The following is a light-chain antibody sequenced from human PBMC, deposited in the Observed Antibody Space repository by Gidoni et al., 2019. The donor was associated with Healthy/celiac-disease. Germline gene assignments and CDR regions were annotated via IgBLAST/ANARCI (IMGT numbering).Light chain of an antibody. J-gene: IGKJ1*01. CDR2: DAT. V-gene: IGKV3-11*01. CDR1: QSVSSY. CDR3: QQRSNWPPWT. Sequence: EIVLTQSPATLSLSPGERATLTGRASQSVSSYLAWYQQKPGQAPRLLIYDATNRATGIQARFSGSGSGTDFTLTISNLEPEDFAVYYCQQRSNWPPWTFGQGTKVEIK.